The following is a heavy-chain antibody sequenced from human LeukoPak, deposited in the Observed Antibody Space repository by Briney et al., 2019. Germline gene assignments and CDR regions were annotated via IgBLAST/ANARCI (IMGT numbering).Heavy chain of an antibody. CDR2: ISWNSGIT. D-gene: IGHD1-1*01. Sequence: GGSLRLSCVASGFTFHDYSMHWVRQAPGKGLEWVSGISWNSGITGYADSVEGRFTISRDNAKNSLYLQMNSLRPEDTALYYCARYKNLEAFDYWGQGTLVTVSS. CDR3: ARYKNLEAFDY. J-gene: IGHJ4*02. CDR1: GFTFHDYS. V-gene: IGHV3-9*01.